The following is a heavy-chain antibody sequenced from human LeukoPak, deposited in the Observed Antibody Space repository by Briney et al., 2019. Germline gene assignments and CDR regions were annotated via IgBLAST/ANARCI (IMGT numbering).Heavy chain of an antibody. D-gene: IGHD2-15*01. CDR3: ARVIGPDLYCSGGGCYKGLSYYYYMDV. CDR2: INQDGSEN. Sequence: GGSLRLSCAASGFTFSSYSMNWVRQAPGKGLEWVANINQDGSENYYVDSVKGRFTISRDNAENSLYLQMNSLRVEEDTAVYYCARVIGPDLYCSGGGCYKGLSYYYYMDVWGQGTTVTISS. CDR1: GFTFSSYS. J-gene: IGHJ6*03. V-gene: IGHV3-7*01.